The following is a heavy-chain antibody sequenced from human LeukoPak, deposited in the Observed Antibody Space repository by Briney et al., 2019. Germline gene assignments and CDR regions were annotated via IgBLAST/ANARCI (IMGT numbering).Heavy chain of an antibody. V-gene: IGHV3-23*01. D-gene: IGHD5-12*01. J-gene: IGHJ4*02. CDR3: ARDQKSIGVATINPFDY. CDR1: GFIFSSYA. CDR2: ISGSGGST. Sequence: PGGSLRLSCAASGFIFSSYAMSWVRQAPGKGLEWVSVISGSGGSTYYADSVKGRFTISRDNAKNSLYLQMNSLRAEDTAVYYCARDQKSIGVATINPFDYWGQGTLVTVSS.